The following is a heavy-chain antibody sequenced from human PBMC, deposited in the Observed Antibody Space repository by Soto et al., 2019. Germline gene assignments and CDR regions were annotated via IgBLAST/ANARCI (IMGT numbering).Heavy chain of an antibody. CDR2: INAGNGNT. Sequence: QVQLVQSGAEVKKPGASVKVSCRASGYTFTSYAMHWVRQAPGQRLEWMGWINAGNGNTKYSQKFQGRVTITRDTSASTAYMELSSLRSEDTAVYYCARDSYYCSGGSCHRYFQPWGQGTMVTVSS. CDR3: ARDSYYCSGGSCHRYFQP. V-gene: IGHV1-3*01. D-gene: IGHD2-15*01. J-gene: IGHJ1*01. CDR1: GYTFTSYA.